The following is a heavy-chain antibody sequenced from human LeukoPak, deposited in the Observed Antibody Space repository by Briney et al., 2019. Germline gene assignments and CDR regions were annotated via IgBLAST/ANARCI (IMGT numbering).Heavy chain of an antibody. D-gene: IGHD3-10*01. CDR1: GGTFSSYA. CDR2: IIPIFGTA. V-gene: IGHV1-69*13. J-gene: IGHJ4*02. Sequence: SVNVSCKASGGTFSSYAISWVRQAPGQGLEWMGGIIPIFGTANYAQKFQGRVTITADESTSTAYMELSSLRSDDTAVYYCARAARGSGSYYSNFDYWGQGTLVTVSS. CDR3: ARAARGSGSYYSNFDY.